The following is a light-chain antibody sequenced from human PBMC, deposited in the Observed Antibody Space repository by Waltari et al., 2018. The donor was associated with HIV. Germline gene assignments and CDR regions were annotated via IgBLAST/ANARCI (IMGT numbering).Light chain of an antibody. CDR3: QQYNNWGT. V-gene: IGKV3-15*01. CDR1: QSVSRN. Sequence: EIVMTQSPATLSASPGERATLSCRASQSVSRNLAWYQQKPGQAPRLLIYGASTRATGIPARFSGSGSGTEFTLTISSLQSEDFAVYYCQQYNNWGTFGQGTKVEIK. CDR2: GAS. J-gene: IGKJ1*01.